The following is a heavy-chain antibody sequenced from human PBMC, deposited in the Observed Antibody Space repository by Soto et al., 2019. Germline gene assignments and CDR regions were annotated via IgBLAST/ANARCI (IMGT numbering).Heavy chain of an antibody. V-gene: IGHV4-31*03. CDR3: ARHSSSPYYFDY. J-gene: IGHJ4*02. Sequence: SEILSLTCTVSGGSISSGGYYWSWIRQHPGKGLEWIGYIYYSGSTYYNPSLKSRVTISVDTSKNQFSLKLSSVTAADTAVYYCARHSSSPYYFDYWGQGTLVTVSS. CDR2: IYYSGST. D-gene: IGHD6-13*01. CDR1: GGSISSGGYY.